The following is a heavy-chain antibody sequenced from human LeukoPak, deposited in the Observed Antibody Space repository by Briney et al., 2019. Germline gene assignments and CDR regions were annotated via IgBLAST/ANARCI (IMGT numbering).Heavy chain of an antibody. CDR2: MYYGGTT. J-gene: IGHJ5*02. Sequence: LETLSLTCTVSGGSISGYYWSWIRQPPGKGLEWIGYMYYGGTTNYNPSLKSRVTISVDTSKNQVSLKLSSVTAEDTAVYYCARDFMKGRRQTYANWFDPWGQGTLVTVSS. CDR1: GGSISGYY. CDR3: ARDFMKGRRQTYANWFDP. V-gene: IGHV4-59*01.